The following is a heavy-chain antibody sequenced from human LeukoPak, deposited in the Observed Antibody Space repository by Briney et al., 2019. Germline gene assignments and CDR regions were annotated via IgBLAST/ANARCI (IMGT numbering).Heavy chain of an antibody. J-gene: IGHJ4*02. CDR1: GFTFSRYA. V-gene: IGHV3-64*01. CDR2: ISSNGGSI. Sequence: GGSLRLSCAASGFTFSRYAMHWVRQAPGKGLEYVSAISSNGGSIYYANSVKGRFTISRDNSKNTLYLQMGSLRAEDMAVYYCARSQHQIAVAGRGWLRAPIDYWGQGTLVTVSS. D-gene: IGHD6-19*01. CDR3: ARSQHQIAVAGRGWLRAPIDY.